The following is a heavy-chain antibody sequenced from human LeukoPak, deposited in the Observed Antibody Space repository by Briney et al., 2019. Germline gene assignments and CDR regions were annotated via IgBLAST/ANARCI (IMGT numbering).Heavy chain of an antibody. CDR2: IGASGGST. Sequence: GGSLRLSCATSGFTFSSYAVSWVRQAPGKGLEWVSGIGASGGSTYYADSVKGRFTISRDNSKNTLYLQMNSLRTEDTAVYYCAKAEGYDILTGLDYWGQGTLVTVSS. D-gene: IGHD3-9*01. J-gene: IGHJ4*02. CDR3: AKAEGYDILTGLDY. CDR1: GFTFSSYA. V-gene: IGHV3-23*01.